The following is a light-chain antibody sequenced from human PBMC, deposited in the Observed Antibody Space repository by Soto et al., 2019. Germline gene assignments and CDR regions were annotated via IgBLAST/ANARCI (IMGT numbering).Light chain of an antibody. CDR3: QHYNSYSEA. Sequence: DIQMTQSPSTLSGSVGDRVTITCRPSQTISSWLAWYQQKPGKAPKLLIYKASTLKSGVPSRFSGSGSGTEFTLTIRSLQPDDFATYYCQHYNSYSEAFGQGTKVDIK. CDR2: KAS. CDR1: QTISSW. V-gene: IGKV1-5*03. J-gene: IGKJ1*01.